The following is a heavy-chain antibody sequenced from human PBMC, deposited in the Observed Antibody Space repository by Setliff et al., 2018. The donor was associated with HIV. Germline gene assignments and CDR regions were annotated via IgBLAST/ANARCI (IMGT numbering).Heavy chain of an antibody. CDR2: IYPDDSDT. J-gene: IGHJ4*02. D-gene: IGHD1-20*01. V-gene: IGHV5-51*01. CDR3: ARAKNKWNPGDY. CDR1: GYSFTNYW. Sequence: GESLKISCMGFGYSFTNYWIAWARQMPGKGLEWMEIIYPDDSDTNYSPSLRGQVTMSADKSINTAYLQWDSLKASDSAMYYCARAKNKWNPGDYWGQGTVVTVSS.